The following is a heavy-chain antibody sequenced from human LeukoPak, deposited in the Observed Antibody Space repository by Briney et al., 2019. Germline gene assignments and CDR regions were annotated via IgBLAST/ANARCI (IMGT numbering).Heavy chain of an antibody. CDR1: GGSFSGYY. D-gene: IGHD2-15*01. CDR2: INDSGRT. CDR3: ARSLLPNYCFDY. V-gene: IGHV4-34*01. Sequence: PSETLSLTCAVYGGSFSGYYWSWIRQPPGKGLEWIGEINDSGRTNYNPSLKSRVTISVDTSKSQFSLKLSSVTAADTAVYYCARSLLPNYCFDYWGQGTLVTVSS. J-gene: IGHJ4*02.